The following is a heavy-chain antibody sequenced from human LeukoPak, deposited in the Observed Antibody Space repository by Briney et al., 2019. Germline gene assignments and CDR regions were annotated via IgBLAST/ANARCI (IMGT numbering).Heavy chain of an antibody. Sequence: PGGSLRLSCAASGFTFTSYWMSWVRQVPEKGLERVAIIKDDGSEKLYVDSVKGRFTISRDDAENSLSLQMNSLRVEDTAVYYCARVLRSYCCAFDIWGQGTMVTVSS. V-gene: IGHV3-7*01. CDR3: ARVLRSYCCAFDI. CDR2: IKDDGSEK. D-gene: IGHD3-16*02. J-gene: IGHJ3*02. CDR1: GFTFTSYW.